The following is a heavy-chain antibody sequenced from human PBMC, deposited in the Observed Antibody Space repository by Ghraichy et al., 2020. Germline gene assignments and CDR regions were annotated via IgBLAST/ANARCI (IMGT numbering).Heavy chain of an antibody. J-gene: IGHJ6*02. V-gene: IGHV3-23*01. Sequence: GGSLRLSCAASGFTFSSYAMSWVRQAPGKGLEWVSDISGSGGATYYEDSVKGRFTISRDNSKNTLYLQMNSLRAEDTAVYYCAKDNSPLSYYYGMDVWGQGTTVTVSS. D-gene: IGHD4-23*01. CDR3: AKDNSPLSYYYGMDV. CDR2: ISGSGGAT. CDR1: GFTFSSYA.